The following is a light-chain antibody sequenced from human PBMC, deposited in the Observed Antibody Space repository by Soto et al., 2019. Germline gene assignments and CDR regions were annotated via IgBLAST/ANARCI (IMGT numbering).Light chain of an antibody. CDR2: SVS. Sequence: QSALTQPPSASGTPGQSVTISCTGTSSDVGGYNYVSWYQHHPAKARKLMIYSVSKRPSGVPDRFSGSKSGNTASLTVSGLQAEDEADYFCSSDVGGKKLVVFGGGTKLTVL. V-gene: IGLV2-8*01. CDR3: SSDVGGKKLVV. CDR1: SSDVGGYNY. J-gene: IGLJ3*02.